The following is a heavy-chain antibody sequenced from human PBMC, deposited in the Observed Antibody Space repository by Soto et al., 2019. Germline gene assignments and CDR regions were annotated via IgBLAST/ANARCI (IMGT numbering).Heavy chain of an antibody. D-gene: IGHD1-26*01. V-gene: IGHV4-34*01. CDR1: GGSFSGYY. J-gene: IGHJ6*02. CDR3: ARGIVGVHYGMDV. Sequence: SETLSLTCAVYGGSFSGYYWSWIRQPPGKGLEWIGEVNHSGSTNYNPSLKSRVTMSVDTSKNQFSLKLSSVTAADTAVYCCARGIVGVHYGMDVWGQGTTVTVSS. CDR2: VNHSGST.